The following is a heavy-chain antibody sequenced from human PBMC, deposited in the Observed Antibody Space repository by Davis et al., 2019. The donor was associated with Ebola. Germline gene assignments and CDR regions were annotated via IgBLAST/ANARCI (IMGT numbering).Heavy chain of an antibody. CDR1: GGTFSSYA. CDR2: IIPILGIA. Sequence: SVKVSCKASGGTFSSYAISWVRQAPGQGLEWMGRIIPILGIANYAQKFQGRVTITADKSTSTAYMELSSLRSEDTAVYYCAVHTSTRIMITFGGADVWGQGTTVTVSS. J-gene: IGHJ6*02. V-gene: IGHV1-69*04. D-gene: IGHD3-16*01. CDR3: AVHTSTRIMITFGGADV.